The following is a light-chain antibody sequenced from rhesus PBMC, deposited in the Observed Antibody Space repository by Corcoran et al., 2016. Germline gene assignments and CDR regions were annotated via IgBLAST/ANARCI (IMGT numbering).Light chain of an antibody. V-gene: IGKV1-22*01. CDR1: PVIRRW. J-gene: IGKJ3*01. CDR3: LQYTSSPFT. Sequence: DIQMTQSPSSLSASVGDTVPITCRARPVIRRWLDWYQQQPGKAPKPLLYKASTLQSGVPARFSGSGSGTDFTLTISSLQAEDFATYYCLQYTSSPFTFGPGTKLDIK. CDR2: KAS.